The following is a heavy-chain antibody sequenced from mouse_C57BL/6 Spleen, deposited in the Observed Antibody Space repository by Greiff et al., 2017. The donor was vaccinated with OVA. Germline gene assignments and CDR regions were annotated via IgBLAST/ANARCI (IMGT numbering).Heavy chain of an antibody. J-gene: IGHJ1*03. CDR2: IDPSDSET. V-gene: IGHV1-52*01. CDR3: ARGDYSNLWYFDV. CDR1: GYTFTSYW. D-gene: IGHD2-5*01. Sequence: QVQLKQPGAELVRPGSSVKLSCKASGYTFTSYWMHWVKQRPIQGLEWIGNIDPSDSETHYNQKFKDKATLTVDKSSSTAYMQLSSLTSEDSAVYYCARGDYSNLWYFDVWGTGTTVTVSS.